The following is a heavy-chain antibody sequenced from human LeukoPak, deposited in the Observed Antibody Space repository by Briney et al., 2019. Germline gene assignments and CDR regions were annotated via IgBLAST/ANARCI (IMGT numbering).Heavy chain of an antibody. J-gene: IGHJ6*02. CDR1: GFTFSSYA. D-gene: IGHD5-18*01. CDR2: TTTSGGST. V-gene: IGHV3-23*01. Sequence: GGSLRLSCAASGFTFSSYAMSWVRQAPGKGLEWVSTTTTSGGSTYYSDSVKGRFTISRHNSKNTLYLQVNSPRAEDTAVYYCAKDLNSYGYYYYGMDVWGQGTTVTVSS. CDR3: AKDLNSYGYYYYGMDV.